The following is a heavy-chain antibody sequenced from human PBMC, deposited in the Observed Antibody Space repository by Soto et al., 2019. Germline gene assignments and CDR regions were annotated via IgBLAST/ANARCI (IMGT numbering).Heavy chain of an antibody. Sequence: EVQLVESGGGLVQPGGSLRLSCAASGVTFSSYWMHWVRQAPGKGMVWVSRINSDGSSTGYADSVKGRFTIPRDNAKNTLYLQMNSLRAEDTAVYYCARSLGGSSSPYWGQGTLVSVSS. D-gene: IGHD6-13*01. CDR1: GVTFSSYW. V-gene: IGHV3-74*01. CDR3: ARSLGGSSSPY. J-gene: IGHJ4*02. CDR2: INSDGSST.